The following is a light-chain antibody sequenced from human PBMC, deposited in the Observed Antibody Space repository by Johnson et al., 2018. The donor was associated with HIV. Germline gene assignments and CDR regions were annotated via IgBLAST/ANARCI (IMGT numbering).Light chain of an antibody. J-gene: IGLJ1*01. Sequence: QSVLTQPPSVSAAPGQKVSISCSGSSSNIGDNYVSWYQQVPGTAPKLLIYEDTKRPSGIPDRFSGSKSGTSATLAITGLQTWDEADYYCGTWDSSLSAEVFGTGTKVTVL. CDR3: GTWDSSLSAEV. V-gene: IGLV1-51*02. CDR1: SSNIGDNY. CDR2: EDT.